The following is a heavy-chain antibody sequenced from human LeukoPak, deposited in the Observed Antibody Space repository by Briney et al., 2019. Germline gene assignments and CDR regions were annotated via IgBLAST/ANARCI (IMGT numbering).Heavy chain of an antibody. D-gene: IGHD4/OR15-4a*01. V-gene: IGHV3-23*01. J-gene: IGHJ6*02. CDR3: AKGSGAFYYYGMDV. CDR2: ISDTGRLS. CDR1: GFTFSSSA. Sequence: PGGSLRLSCAASGFTFSSSAMSWVRQAPGKGLEWVAAISDTGRLSYCADSVNGRFTISRDNSKNTLSLQMNSLRAEDTALYYCAKGSGAFYYYGMDVWGQGTTVTVSS.